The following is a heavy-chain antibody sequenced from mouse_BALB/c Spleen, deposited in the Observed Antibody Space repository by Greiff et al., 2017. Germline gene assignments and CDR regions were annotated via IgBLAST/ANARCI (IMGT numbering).Heavy chain of an antibody. CDR2: ILPGSGST. Sequence: VQLQQSGAELMKPGASVKISCKATGYTFSSYWIEWVKQRPGHGLEWIGEILPGSGSTNYNEKFKGKATFTADTSSNTAYMQLSSLTSEDSAVYYCARRGTGDYFDYWGQGTTLTVSS. D-gene: IGHD4-1*01. CDR1: GYTFSSYW. CDR3: ARRGTGDYFDY. J-gene: IGHJ2*01. V-gene: IGHV1-9*01.